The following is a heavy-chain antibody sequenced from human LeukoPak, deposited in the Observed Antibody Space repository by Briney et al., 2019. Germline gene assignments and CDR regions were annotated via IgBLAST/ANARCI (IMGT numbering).Heavy chain of an antibody. CDR2: IYYSGST. CDR1: GGPISSSSYY. Sequence: PSETLSLTCTVSGGPISSSSYYWGWIRQPPGKGLEWIGSIYYSGSTYYNPSLKSRATILVDTSKNQFSLKLSSVTAADTSVYYCARPSRSYYGSYSYYYMDVWGKGTTVTVPS. V-gene: IGHV4-39*01. J-gene: IGHJ6*03. CDR3: ARPSRSYYGSYSYYYMDV. D-gene: IGHD1-26*01.